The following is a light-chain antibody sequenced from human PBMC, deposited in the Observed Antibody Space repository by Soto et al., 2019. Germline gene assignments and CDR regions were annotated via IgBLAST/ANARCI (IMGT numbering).Light chain of an antibody. CDR3: QQYGSSPTT. CDR1: QSVSSSY. J-gene: IGKJ1*01. CDR2: GAS. Sequence: EIVLTQSPGTLSLSPGERATLSCRASQSVSSSYLAWYQQKPGQALRLLTYGASSRATGIPDRFSGSGSGTDFTLTISRLEPEDFAVYYCQQYGSSPTTFGQGTKVEIK. V-gene: IGKV3-20*01.